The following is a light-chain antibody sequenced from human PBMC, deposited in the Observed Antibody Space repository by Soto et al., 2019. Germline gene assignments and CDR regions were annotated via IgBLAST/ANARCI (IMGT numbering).Light chain of an antibody. Sequence: EIVLTQSPDTLSLSPGERATLSCRASQSVSNNYLAWYQQKPGQAPRLLIYGASNRATGIPDRFSGSGSGTDFTLTISRLEPEDFAEYYCHQDRSSATFGQGTKVDIK. CDR2: GAS. V-gene: IGKV3-20*01. CDR1: QSVSNNY. J-gene: IGKJ1*01. CDR3: HQDRSSAT.